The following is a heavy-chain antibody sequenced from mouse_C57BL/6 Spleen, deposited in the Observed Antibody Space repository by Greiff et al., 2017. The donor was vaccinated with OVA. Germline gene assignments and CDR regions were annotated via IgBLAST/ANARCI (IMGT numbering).Heavy chain of an antibody. J-gene: IGHJ4*01. D-gene: IGHD2-3*01. CDR2: IYPGGGNT. CDR1: GYTFTDYY. V-gene: IGHV1-76*01. Sequence: VQLQQSGAELVRPGASVKLSCKASGYTFTDYYINWVKQRPGQGLEWIARIYPGGGNTYYNEKFKGKATLTAEKSSSTAYMQLSSLTSEDSAVYFCARDDGYLDYYAMDYWGQGTSVTVSS. CDR3: ARDDGYLDYYAMDY.